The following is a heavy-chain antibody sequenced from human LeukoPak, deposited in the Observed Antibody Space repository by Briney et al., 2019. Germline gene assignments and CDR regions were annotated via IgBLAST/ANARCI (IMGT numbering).Heavy chain of an antibody. J-gene: IGHJ5*02. CDR1: GGSFSGYY. Sequence: PSETLSLTCAVYGGSFSGYYWSWIRQPPGKGLEWIGEINHSGSTNYNPSLKSRVTISADTSKNQFSLKLSSVTAADTAVYYCARLVLGFGSRSAYSWFDPWGQGTLVTVSS. V-gene: IGHV4-34*01. D-gene: IGHD3-10*01. CDR2: INHSGST. CDR3: ARLVLGFGSRSAYSWFDP.